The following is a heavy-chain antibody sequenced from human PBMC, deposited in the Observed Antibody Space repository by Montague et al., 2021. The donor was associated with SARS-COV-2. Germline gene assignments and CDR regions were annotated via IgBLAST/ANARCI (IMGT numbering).Heavy chain of an antibody. D-gene: IGHD3-10*01. V-gene: IGHV4-4*02. Sequence: SETLSLTCAVSGGSLSTPHYWSWVRQPPGKGLEWIGEVHHSGNANYNASFNGRVTISVDKSNNQFSLTLTSVTAADTAVYYCACDRMTRGWPDPWGQGTLVTVSS. CDR1: GGSLSTPHY. CDR2: VHHSGNA. CDR3: ACDRMTRGWPDP. J-gene: IGHJ5*02.